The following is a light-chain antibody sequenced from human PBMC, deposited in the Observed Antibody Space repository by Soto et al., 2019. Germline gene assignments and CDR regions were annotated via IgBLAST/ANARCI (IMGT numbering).Light chain of an antibody. CDR2: RNN. CDR3: AAWDDSLSRYAL. CDR1: SSNIGSDY. V-gene: IGLV1-47*01. Sequence: QSVLTQPPSASGTPGQRVTISCSGSSSNIGSDYVYWYQQLPGTAPKLLIYRNNQRPSGVPDRFSGSKSGTSASLAISGLRAEDEADYYCAAWDDSLSRYALFGGGTQLTVL. J-gene: IGLJ7*01.